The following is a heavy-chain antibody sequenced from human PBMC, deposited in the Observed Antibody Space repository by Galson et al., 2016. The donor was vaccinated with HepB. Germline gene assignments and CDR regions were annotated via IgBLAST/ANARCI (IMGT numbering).Heavy chain of an antibody. CDR1: GFTFASYW. CDR3: ARQSWTYSKDFDS. J-gene: IGHJ4*02. V-gene: IGHV3-74*01. Sequence: SLRLSCAASGFTFASYWMHWVRQVPGKGLVWVSRINNDGKSTIYADSVKGRFSVSRDNAKNTLYLQMNSLRAEDTAVYYCARQSWTYSKDFDSWGQGTLVTVSS. CDR2: INNDGKST. D-gene: IGHD1-26*01.